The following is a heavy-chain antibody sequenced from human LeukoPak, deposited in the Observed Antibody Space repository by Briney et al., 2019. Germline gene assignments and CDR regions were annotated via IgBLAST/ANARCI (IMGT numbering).Heavy chain of an antibody. CDR1: GFTFSTYG. J-gene: IGHJ4*02. D-gene: IGHD1-26*01. V-gene: IGHV3-30*02. Sequence: GGSLRLSCAASGFTFSTYGMHWVRQAPGKGLEWVAFIRYDARDIYYIDSVKGRFTTSRDNSKNTLYLQMNSLRPEDTAVYYCAKSWRATTSGYWGQGTLVTVSS. CDR2: IRYDARDI. CDR3: AKSWRATTSGY.